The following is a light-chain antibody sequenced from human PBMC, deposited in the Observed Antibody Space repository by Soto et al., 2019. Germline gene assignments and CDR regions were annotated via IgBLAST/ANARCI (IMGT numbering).Light chain of an antibody. CDR3: SSYTSRSSHYV. J-gene: IGLJ1*01. V-gene: IGLV2-14*01. CDR2: EVS. Sequence: QPVLTQPASVSGSPGQSITISCTGTSSDVGGYNYVSWYQQHPGKAPKLMIYEVSNRPSGVSNRFFGSKSGNAASLTISGLQAEDEADYYCSSYTSRSSHYVFGTGTKLTVL. CDR1: SSDVGGYNY.